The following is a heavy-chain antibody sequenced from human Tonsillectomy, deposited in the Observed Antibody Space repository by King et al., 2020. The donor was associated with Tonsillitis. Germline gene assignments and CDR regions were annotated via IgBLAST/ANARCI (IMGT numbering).Heavy chain of an antibody. CDR1: GGSISSYY. Sequence: VQLQESGPGLVKPSETLSLTCTVSGGSISSYYWSWIRQPPGKGLEWIGYIYYSGSTNYNPSLKSRVTISVDTSKNQFSLKLSSVTAADTAVYYCAREGDGWFDTWGQGTLVTVSS. CDR3: AREGDGWFDT. CDR2: IYYSGST. V-gene: IGHV4-59*01. D-gene: IGHD3-16*01. J-gene: IGHJ5*02.